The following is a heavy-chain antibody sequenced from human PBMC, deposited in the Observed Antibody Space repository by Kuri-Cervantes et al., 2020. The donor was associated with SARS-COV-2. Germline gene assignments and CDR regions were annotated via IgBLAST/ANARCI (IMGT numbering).Heavy chain of an antibody. CDR3: ARETPVGYFDY. V-gene: IGHV4-30-4*08. CDR1: GYSISSGYF. D-gene: IGHD2-2*01. J-gene: IGHJ4*02. CDR2: IYYRGNT. Sequence: SQTLSLTCAVSGYSISSGYFWGWIRQSPGKGLEWIGYIYYRGNTYYSPSLKSRLTISVDTSKNHFSLSLTSVTAADTAVYFCARETPVGYFDYWGQGALVTVSS.